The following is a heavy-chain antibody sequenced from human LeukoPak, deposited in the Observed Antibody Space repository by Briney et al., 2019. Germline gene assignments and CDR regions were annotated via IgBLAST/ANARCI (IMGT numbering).Heavy chain of an antibody. CDR1: GYTLTELS. CDR3: ATDRCFGGSFCHDAFDI. Sequence: ASVKVSCKVSGYTLTELSMHWVRQAPGKGLEWMGGFDPEDGETIYAQKFQGRVTITEDTSTDTAYMELSSLRSEDTAVYYCATDRCFGGSFCHDAFDIWGQGTMVTVSS. D-gene: IGHD1-26*01. J-gene: IGHJ3*02. V-gene: IGHV1-24*01. CDR2: FDPEDGET.